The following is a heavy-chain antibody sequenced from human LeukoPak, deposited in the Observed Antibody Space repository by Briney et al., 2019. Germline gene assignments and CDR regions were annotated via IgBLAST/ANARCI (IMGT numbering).Heavy chain of an antibody. Sequence: SETLSLTCAVYGGSFSGYYWNWIRQPPGKGLEWIGEINHSGSTNYNPSLKSRVTISVDTSKNQFSLKLSSVTAADTAVYYCARQSSSGWYWFDPWGQGTLVTVSS. D-gene: IGHD6-19*01. V-gene: IGHV4-34*01. J-gene: IGHJ5*02. CDR1: GGSFSGYY. CDR2: INHSGST. CDR3: ARQSSSGWYWFDP.